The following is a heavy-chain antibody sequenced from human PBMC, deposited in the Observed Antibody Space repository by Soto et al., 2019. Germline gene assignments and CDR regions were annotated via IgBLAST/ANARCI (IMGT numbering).Heavy chain of an antibody. D-gene: IGHD6-19*01. V-gene: IGHV1-3*01. CDR2: INAGDGSR. J-gene: IGHJ4*02. CDR3: VRDGAVAGNINFDF. Sequence: ASVKVSCKASGYTFTNYGVNWVRQARGERLEWMGGINAGDGSRKDSRNFQGRVIITSDTTASTAYMEMSSLRSEDTAVYYCVRDGAVAGNINFDFWGQGTLVTVSS. CDR1: GYTFTNYG.